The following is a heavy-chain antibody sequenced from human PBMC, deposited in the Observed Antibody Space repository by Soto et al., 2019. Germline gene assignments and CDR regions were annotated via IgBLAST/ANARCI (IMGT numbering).Heavy chain of an antibody. V-gene: IGHV3-64D*06. CDR3: VKDVRYFDWLFLYYYGMDV. CDR1: GFTFSSYA. Sequence: GGSLRLSCSASGFTFSSYAMHWVRQAPGKGLEYVSAISSNGGSTYYAGSVKGRFTISRDNSKNTLYLQMSSLRAEDTAVYYCVKDVRYFDWLFLYYYGMDVWGQGTTVTVSS. J-gene: IGHJ6*02. D-gene: IGHD3-9*01. CDR2: ISSNGGST.